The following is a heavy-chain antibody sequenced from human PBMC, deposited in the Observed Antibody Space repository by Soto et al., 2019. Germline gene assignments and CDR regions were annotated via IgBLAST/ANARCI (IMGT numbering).Heavy chain of an antibody. Sequence: EVQLVQSGAEVKKPGEPLKISCTGSGYSFTSYWIGWVRQMPGKGLEWMGIIYPGDSDTRYRPSFQGQVTSSADKSTGTDALQWGSLKASETAMYYCARPRQSPAMVHFDYCGQGTQVTVSS. CDR2: IYPGDSDT. CDR1: GYSFTSYW. J-gene: IGHJ4*02. V-gene: IGHV5-51*03. D-gene: IGHD5-18*01. CDR3: ARPRQSPAMVHFDY.